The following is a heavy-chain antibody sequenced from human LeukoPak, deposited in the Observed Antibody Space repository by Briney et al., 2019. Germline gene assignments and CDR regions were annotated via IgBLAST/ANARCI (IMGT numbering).Heavy chain of an antibody. Sequence: ASVKVSCKASGYTFTGYYMHWVRQAPGQGLEWMGWINPNSGGTKYAQKFQGRVTMTRDTSISTAYMELSRLRSDDTAVYYCARVPRNYYDSSGYTFDYWGQGTLVTVSS. CDR1: GYTFTGYY. J-gene: IGHJ4*02. CDR2: INPNSGGT. V-gene: IGHV1-2*02. CDR3: ARVPRNYYDSSGYTFDY. D-gene: IGHD3-22*01.